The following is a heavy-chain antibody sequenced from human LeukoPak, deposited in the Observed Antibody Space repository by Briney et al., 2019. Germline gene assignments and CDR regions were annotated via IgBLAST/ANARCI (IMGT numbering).Heavy chain of an antibody. D-gene: IGHD6-13*01. CDR3: ARLTEEAAAGIIDY. Sequence: PSETLSLACSVSGAFSSRYYWSWVRQPLGKGLEWLGYIFYSGHSNYNPSLTSRISMSVDTSKNQFSLKLSSVTAADTAVYYCARLTEEAAAGIIDYWGQGTLVTVSS. J-gene: IGHJ4*02. CDR2: IFYSGHS. CDR1: GAFSSRYY. V-gene: IGHV4-59*08.